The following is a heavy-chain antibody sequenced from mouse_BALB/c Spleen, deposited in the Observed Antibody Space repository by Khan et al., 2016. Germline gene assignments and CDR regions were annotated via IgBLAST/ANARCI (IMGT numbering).Heavy chain of an antibody. D-gene: IGHD1-2*01. Sequence: EVQLQESGPGLVKPSQSLSLTCTVTGYSITSDYAWNWIRQFPGNKLEWMGYISYSGSTSYNPSLKSRISITRDTSKNQFFLQLNSVTTENTATYYCARRDYSYNWYFDVWGAGTTVTVSS. CDR2: ISYSGST. V-gene: IGHV3-2*02. CDR1: GYSITSDYA. J-gene: IGHJ1*01. CDR3: ARRDYSYNWYFDV.